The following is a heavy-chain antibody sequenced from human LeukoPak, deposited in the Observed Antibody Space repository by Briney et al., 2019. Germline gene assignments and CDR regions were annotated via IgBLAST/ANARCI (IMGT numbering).Heavy chain of an antibody. CDR1: GGSFSGYY. CDR3: ARLLRFFGTGYYYGMDV. CDR2: INHSGST. D-gene: IGHD3-3*01. J-gene: IGHJ6*02. Sequence: NPSENLSLTCAVYGGSFSGYYWSWIRQPPGKGLEWIGEINHSGSTNYNPSPKSRVTISVDTSKNQFSLKLSSVTAADTAVYYCARLLRFFGTGYYYGMDVWGQGTTVTVSS. V-gene: IGHV4-34*01.